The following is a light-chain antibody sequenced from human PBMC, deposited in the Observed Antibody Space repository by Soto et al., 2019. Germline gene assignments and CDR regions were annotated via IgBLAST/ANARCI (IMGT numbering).Light chain of an antibody. CDR3: QQYNNWPPIT. Sequence: EIVLTPSPSTPSLSPGERATLPRRASQSVSNNYLAWYQQKPGQAPRLLIYDTSTRATGIPARFSGSGSGTEFTLTISSLQSEDFAVYYCQQYNNWPPITFGQGTRLEIK. CDR1: QSVSNN. CDR2: DTS. J-gene: IGKJ5*01. V-gene: IGKV3-15*01.